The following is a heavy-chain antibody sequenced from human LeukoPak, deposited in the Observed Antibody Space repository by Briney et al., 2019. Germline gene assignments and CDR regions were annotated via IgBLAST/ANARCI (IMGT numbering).Heavy chain of an antibody. CDR1: GFTFSSYA. CDR3: ARGATVII. J-gene: IGHJ4*02. Sequence: WGSLRLSCAASGFTFSSYAMHWVRQAPGKGLEWVAVISYDGSNKYYADSVKGRFTISRDNSKNTLYLQMNSLRAEDTAVYYCARGATVIIWGQGTLVTVSS. D-gene: IGHD4-17*01. CDR2: ISYDGSNK. V-gene: IGHV3-30-3*01.